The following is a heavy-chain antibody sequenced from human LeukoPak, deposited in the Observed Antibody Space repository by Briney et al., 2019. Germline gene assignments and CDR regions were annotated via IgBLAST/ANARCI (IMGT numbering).Heavy chain of an antibody. J-gene: IGHJ4*02. CDR2: ISAYNGNT. V-gene: IGHV1-18*01. CDR3: ARESSSFFFDY. CDR1: GYTFTSYG. Sequence: ATVKVSCKASGYTFTSYGISWVRQAPGQGLEWMGWISAYNGNTNYAQKFQGRVTLTTDTSTGTAYMELRSLRSDDTAVYYCARESSSFFFDYWGQGTLVTVSS. D-gene: IGHD6-6*01.